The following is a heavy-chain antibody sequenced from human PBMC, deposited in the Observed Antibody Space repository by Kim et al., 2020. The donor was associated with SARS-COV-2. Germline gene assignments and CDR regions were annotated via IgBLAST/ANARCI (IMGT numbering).Heavy chain of an antibody. CDR1: GGSISSSSYY. CDR3: ARPVMGQRPGYGMDV. V-gene: IGHV4-39*01. J-gene: IGHJ6*02. Sequence: SETLSLTCTVSGGSISSSSYYWGWIRQPPGKGLEWIGSIYYSGSTYYNPSLKSRVTISVDTSKNQFSLKLSSVTAADTAVYYCARPVMGQRPGYGMDVWGQGTTVTVSS. CDR2: IYYSGST. D-gene: IGHD2-8*01.